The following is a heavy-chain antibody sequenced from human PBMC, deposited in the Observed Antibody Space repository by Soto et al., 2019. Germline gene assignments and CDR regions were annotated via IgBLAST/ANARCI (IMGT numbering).Heavy chain of an antibody. V-gene: IGHV1-8*01. CDR2: MNPNSGNT. D-gene: IGHD5-12*01. CDR3: ARILWSGYVFADY. J-gene: IGHJ4*02. Sequence: ASVKVSCKASGYTFTSYDINWVRQATGQGLEWMGWMNPNSGNTGYAQKFQGRVTMTRNTSISTAYMELSSLRSEDSAVYFCARILWSGYVFADYWGQGILVTVSS. CDR1: GYTFTSYD.